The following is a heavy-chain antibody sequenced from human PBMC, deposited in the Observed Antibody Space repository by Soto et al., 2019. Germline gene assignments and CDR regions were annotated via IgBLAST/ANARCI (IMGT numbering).Heavy chain of an antibody. V-gene: IGHV3-21*01. J-gene: IGHJ6*02. CDR1: GFTFSSYS. CDR2: ISSSSSYI. CDR3: ARGYYDFWSGYYAPRPYGMDV. D-gene: IGHD3-3*01. Sequence: GGSLRLSCAASGFTFSSYSMNWVRQAPGKXLEWVSSISSSSSYIYYADSVKGRFTISRDNAKNSLYLQMNSLRAEDTAVYYCARGYYDFWSGYYAPRPYGMDVWGQGSTVTVSS.